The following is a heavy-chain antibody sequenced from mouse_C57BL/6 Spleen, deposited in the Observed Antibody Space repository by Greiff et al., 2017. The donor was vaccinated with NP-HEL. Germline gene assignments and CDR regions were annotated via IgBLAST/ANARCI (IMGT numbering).Heavy chain of an antibody. Sequence: VQLQQSGPGLVAPSQSLSITCTVSGFSLTSYGAHWVRQPPGKGLEWLVVIWSDGSTTYNSALKSRLSISKDNSKSQVFLKMNSLQTDDTAMYYCARHGDYGAWFAYWGQGTLVTVSA. CDR2: IWSDGST. CDR1: GFSLTSYG. D-gene: IGHD2-4*01. V-gene: IGHV2-6-1*01. CDR3: ARHGDYGAWFAY. J-gene: IGHJ3*01.